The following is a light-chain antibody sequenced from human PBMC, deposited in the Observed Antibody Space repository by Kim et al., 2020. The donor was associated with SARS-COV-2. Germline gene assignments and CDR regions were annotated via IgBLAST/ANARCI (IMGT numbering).Light chain of an antibody. J-gene: IGKJ2*01. CDR2: DAS. CDR3: QQYDSLPYN. Sequence: DIRLTQSPSSLSASVGDRVTISCQASQDISNYLNWYQHKPGKGPKLLIYDASTLETGVPSRFCGSGSGTQFTLTINSLQPEDIGTYYCQQYDSLPYNFGQGTKVDIK. V-gene: IGKV1-33*01. CDR1: QDISNY.